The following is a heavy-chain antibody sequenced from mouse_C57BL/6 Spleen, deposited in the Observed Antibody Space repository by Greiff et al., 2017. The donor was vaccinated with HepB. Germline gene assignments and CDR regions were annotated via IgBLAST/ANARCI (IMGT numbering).Heavy chain of an antibody. CDR1: GFTFRNYW. J-gene: IGHJ2*01. CDR2: IRLKSDNYAT. V-gene: IGHV6-3*01. D-gene: IGHD1-1*01. CDR3: TLITTVGASPYYFDY. Sequence: EVMLVESGGGLVQPGGSMKLSCVASGFTFRNYWMNWVRQSPEKGLEWVAQIRLKSDNYATHYAESVKGRFTISRADSKSSVYLQMNNLMAEDTGMYYCTLITTVGASPYYFDYWGQGTTLTVSS.